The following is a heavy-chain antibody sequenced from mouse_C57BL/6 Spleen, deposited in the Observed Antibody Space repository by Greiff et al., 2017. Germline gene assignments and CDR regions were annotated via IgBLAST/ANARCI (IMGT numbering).Heavy chain of an antibody. CDR3: ARHLTGFAY. V-gene: IGHV5-6*01. Sequence: EVHLVESGGDLVKPGGSLKLSCAASGFTFRSYGMSWVRQTPDKRLEWVATISSGGSYTYYPDSVKGRFTISRDNAKNTLYLQMSSLKSEDTAMYYCARHLTGFAYWGQGTLVTVSA. CDR1: GFTFRSYG. D-gene: IGHD4-1*01. J-gene: IGHJ3*01. CDR2: ISSGGSYT.